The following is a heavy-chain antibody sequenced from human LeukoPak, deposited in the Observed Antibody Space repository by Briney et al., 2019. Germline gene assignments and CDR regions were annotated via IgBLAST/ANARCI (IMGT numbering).Heavy chain of an antibody. V-gene: IGHV5-51*01. D-gene: IGHD3-10*01. CDR2: IYPGDSDT. J-gene: IGHJ6*02. CDR3: ARLLKNMVRGVNRLYYYYGMDV. Sequence: GESLQISCKGSGYSFTSYWIGWVRQLPGKGLEWMGIIYPGDSDTRYSPSFQGQVTISADKSISTAYLQWSSLKASDTAMYYCARLLKNMVRGVNRLYYYYGMDVWGQGTTVTVS. CDR1: GYSFTSYW.